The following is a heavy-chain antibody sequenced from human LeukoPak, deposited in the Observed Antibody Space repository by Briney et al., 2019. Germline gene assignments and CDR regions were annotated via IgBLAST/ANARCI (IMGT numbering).Heavy chain of an antibody. CDR2: IYPGDSDT. Sequence: GESLQISCKGSGYRFTSYWIGWVRQMPGKGLEWMGIIYPGDSDTRYSPSFQDQVTISADKSVSTAYLQWSSLKASDTAMYYCAGHYYDSSGYYQDDAFDIWGQGTMVTVSS. J-gene: IGHJ3*02. D-gene: IGHD3-22*01. CDR1: GYRFTSYW. V-gene: IGHV5-51*01. CDR3: AGHYYDSSGYYQDDAFDI.